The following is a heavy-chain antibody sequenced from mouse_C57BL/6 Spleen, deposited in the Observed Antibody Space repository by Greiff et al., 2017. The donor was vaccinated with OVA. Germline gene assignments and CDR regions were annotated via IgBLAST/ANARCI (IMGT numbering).Heavy chain of an antibody. CDR2: IDPSDSYT. CDR1: GYTFTSYW. V-gene: IGHV1-69*01. D-gene: IGHD1-1*02. J-gene: IGHJ2*01. CDR3: ARGDGGPYFDY. Sequence: QVQLQQPGAELVMPGASVKLSCKASGYTFTSYWMHWVKQRPGQGLEWIGEIDPSDSYTNYNQKFKGKSTLTVDKSSSTAYMQLSSLTSEDSAVYYCARGDGGPYFDYWGQGTTLTVSS.